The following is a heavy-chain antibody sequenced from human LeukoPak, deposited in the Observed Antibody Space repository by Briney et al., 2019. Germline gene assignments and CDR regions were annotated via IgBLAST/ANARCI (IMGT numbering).Heavy chain of an antibody. J-gene: IGHJ4*02. D-gene: IGHD6-13*01. CDR1: GYTFTGYY. CDR3: AKAGTSAGSPRYYFDS. CDR2: INPNSGGT. V-gene: IGHV1-2*02. Sequence: ASVKVSCKASGYTFTGYYMHWVRQAPGQGFEWMGWINPNSGGTNYAQKFQGRVTMTRDTSITTAYMELSSLKSDDTAVFYCAKAGTSAGSPRYYFDSWGQGTLVTVPS.